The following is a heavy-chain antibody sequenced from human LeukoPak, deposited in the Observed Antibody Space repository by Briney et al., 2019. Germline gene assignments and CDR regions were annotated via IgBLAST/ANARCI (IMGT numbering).Heavy chain of an antibody. V-gene: IGHV4-59*01. J-gene: IGHJ3*02. CDR2: IFYSGST. D-gene: IGHD3-10*01. Sequence: PSGTLSLTCTVSGGSISSYYWSWIRQPPGKGLEWIGYIFYSGSTNYNPSLKSRVTISVDTSKNQFSLKLSSVTAADTAVYYCARDSGHSRFTADAFDIWGQGTMATVSS. CDR3: ARDSGHSRFTADAFDI. CDR1: GGSISSYY.